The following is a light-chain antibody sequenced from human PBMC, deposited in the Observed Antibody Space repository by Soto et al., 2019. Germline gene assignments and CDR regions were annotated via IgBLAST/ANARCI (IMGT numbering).Light chain of an antibody. J-gene: IGKJ3*01. CDR1: QDISNY. V-gene: IGKV1-9*01. CDR3: QQLNSYPLT. Sequence: DIQLTQSPSFLSASVGDIVTITCRASQDISNYLVWYQQKPGKAPKPLIYAASTLQSGVPSRFSGSGSGTEFTLTISSLQPEDFATYYCQQLNSYPLTFGPGTNVDIK. CDR2: AAS.